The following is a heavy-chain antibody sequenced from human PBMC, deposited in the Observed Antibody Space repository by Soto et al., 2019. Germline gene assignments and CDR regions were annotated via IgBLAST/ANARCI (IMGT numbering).Heavy chain of an antibody. CDR3: ARPMMVTTGRECGY. Sequence: PGGSLRLSCSASGFTFSSYAMHWVRQAPGKGLEWVAVISYDGSNKYYADSVKGRFTISRDNSKNTLYLQMNSLRAEDTAVYYCARPMMVTTGRECGYWGQGTLVTVSS. D-gene: IGHD4-17*01. J-gene: IGHJ4*02. CDR2: ISYDGSNK. CDR1: GFTFSSYA. V-gene: IGHV3-30-3*01.